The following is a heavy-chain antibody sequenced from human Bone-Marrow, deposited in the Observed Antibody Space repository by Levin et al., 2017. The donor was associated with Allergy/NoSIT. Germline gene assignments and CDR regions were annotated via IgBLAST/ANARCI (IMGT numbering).Heavy chain of an antibody. J-gene: IGHJ5*02. D-gene: IGHD3-10*01. V-gene: IGHV1-69*08. Sequence: SVKVSCKASGGSISTFTVSWVRQAPGQGLEWMGRVIPIFDTPNYAQKFQGRVTITADKSTNTAYMELNSLTSADTAVYYCARGITEWFGELFNPWGQGTLVTGSS. CDR3: ARGITEWFGELFNP. CDR2: VIPIFDTP. CDR1: GGSISTFT.